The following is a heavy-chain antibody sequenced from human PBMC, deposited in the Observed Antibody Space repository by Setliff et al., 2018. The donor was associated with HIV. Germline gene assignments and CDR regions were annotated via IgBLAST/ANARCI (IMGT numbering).Heavy chain of an antibody. J-gene: IGHJ6*02. D-gene: IGHD3-10*01. CDR3: ARWWVRGPIISPGTYFSYGFDV. CDR2: VKRDGGA. V-gene: IGHV4-34*01. CDR1: GGSLTGYL. Sequence: PETLSLACAVYGGSLTGYLWTWNRQSPGKGLGWDGQVKRDGGAHYNPSLRSRVTISVDTSKNQFSLKLTSMTAADTAVYYCARWWVRGPIISPGTYFSYGFDVWGQGTPVTVSS.